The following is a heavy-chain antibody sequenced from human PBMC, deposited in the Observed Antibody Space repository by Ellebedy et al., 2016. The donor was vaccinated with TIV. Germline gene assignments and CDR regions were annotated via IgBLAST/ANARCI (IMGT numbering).Heavy chain of an antibody. CDR3: ARDLAAAGKSAY. D-gene: IGHD6-13*01. Sequence: GESLKISCAASGFTFSNYWMHWVRQVPGEGLVWVSRIGSDGIGTSYADSVKGRFTISRDNAKSTLYLQMNSLRAEDTAVYYCARDLAAAGKSAYWGQGTLVTVSS. V-gene: IGHV3-74*01. CDR2: IGSDGIGT. J-gene: IGHJ4*02. CDR1: GFTFSNYW.